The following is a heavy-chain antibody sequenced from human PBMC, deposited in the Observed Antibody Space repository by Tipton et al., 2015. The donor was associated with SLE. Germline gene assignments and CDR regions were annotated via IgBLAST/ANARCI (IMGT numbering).Heavy chain of an antibody. V-gene: IGHV3-23*01. CDR3: ARDRPGYCSGGSCHDFDY. J-gene: IGHJ4*02. D-gene: IGHD2-15*01. Sequence: SLRLSCAASGFTFSSYAMSWVRQAPGKGLEWVSAISGSGGSTYYADSVKGRFTISRDNSKNTLYLQMNSLRAEDTAVYYCARDRPGYCSGGSCHDFDYWGQGTLVTVSS. CDR2: ISGSGGST. CDR1: GFTFSSYA.